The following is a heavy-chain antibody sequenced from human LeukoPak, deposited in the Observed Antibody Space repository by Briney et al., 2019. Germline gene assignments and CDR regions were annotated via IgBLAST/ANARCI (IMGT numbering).Heavy chain of an antibody. V-gene: IGHV4-39*02. J-gene: IGHJ3*02. Sequence: SETLSLTCIVSGGSISGSSYYWGWIRQPPGKGLEWIGSVFYSGSTYYNLSFRSRVTISVDTSKNHFSLKLSSVTAADTAVYYCAREIGHAFDIWGQGTMVTVSS. D-gene: IGHD2/OR15-2a*01. CDR1: GGSISGSSYY. CDR2: VFYSGST. CDR3: AREIGHAFDI.